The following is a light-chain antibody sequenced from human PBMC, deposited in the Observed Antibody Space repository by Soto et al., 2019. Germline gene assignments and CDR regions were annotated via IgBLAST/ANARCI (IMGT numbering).Light chain of an antibody. CDR2: DVS. CDR3: VSFTVHYSYV. Sequence: QYVLTQPASVSGSPGQSITISCTGTSSDVGGYNYVSWYQQHPGKAPKLMIYDVSRRPAGASDRFSGSKSGSTASLTISSLQAEDEADYYCVSFTVHYSYVFGTGTKVTVL. V-gene: IGLV2-14*01. J-gene: IGLJ1*01. CDR1: SSDVGGYNY.